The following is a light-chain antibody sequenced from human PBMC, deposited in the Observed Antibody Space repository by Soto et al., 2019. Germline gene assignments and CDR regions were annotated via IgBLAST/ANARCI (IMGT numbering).Light chain of an antibody. V-gene: IGLV1-40*01. CDR3: QSYDSSLSGYV. J-gene: IGLJ1*01. Sequence: QSVLTQPPSVSGAPGQRVTISCTGSSSNIGAAYDVHWYQRLPGTAPKLLIYANTNRPSGVPGRFSGSKSGTSASLAITGLQAEDEADYYCQSYDSSLSGYVFGTGTKVTVL. CDR1: SSNIGAAYD. CDR2: ANT.